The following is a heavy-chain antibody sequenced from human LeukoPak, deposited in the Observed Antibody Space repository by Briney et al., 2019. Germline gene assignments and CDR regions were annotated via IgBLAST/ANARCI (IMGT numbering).Heavy chain of an antibody. V-gene: IGHV3-30*03. CDR2: ISYDGSNK. CDR1: GFTFSSYG. D-gene: IGHD6-19*01. CDR3: ATSGWYFVFYY. Sequence: GRSLRPSCAASGFTFSSYGMHWVRQAPGKGLEWVAVISYDGSNKYYADSVKGRFTISRDNSKNTLYLQMNSLRAEDTAVYYCATSGWYFVFYYWGQGTLVTDSS. J-gene: IGHJ4*02.